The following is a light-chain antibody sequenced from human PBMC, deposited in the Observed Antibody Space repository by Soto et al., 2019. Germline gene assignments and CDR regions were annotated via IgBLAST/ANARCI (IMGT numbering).Light chain of an antibody. V-gene: IGLV2-23*01. CDR3: CSYAGSSTFYV. CDR2: EGS. CDR1: SSDVGSYNL. Sequence: QCALTQPASVSGSPGQSITISCTGTSSDVGSYNLVSWYQQHPGKAPKLMIYEGSKRPSGVSNRFSGSKSGNTASLTISGLQAEDEADYYCCSYAGSSTFYVFGTGTKVTV. J-gene: IGLJ1*01.